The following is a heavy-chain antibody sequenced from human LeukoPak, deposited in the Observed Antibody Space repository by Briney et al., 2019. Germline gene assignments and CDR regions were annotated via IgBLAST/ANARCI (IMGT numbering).Heavy chain of an antibody. Sequence: PGGSLRLSCAASGFTFNNYAVSWVRQAAGKGLEWVSFISGGGGTSYYADSVKGRFTLSRDNSKSTLYLQMSSLRTEDTAVYYCAKNRGATYNYYMDVWGNGTTVTVSS. CDR2: ISGGGGTS. J-gene: IGHJ6*03. D-gene: IGHD4/OR15-4a*01. CDR3: AKNRGATYNYYMDV. V-gene: IGHV3-23*01. CDR1: GFTFNNYA.